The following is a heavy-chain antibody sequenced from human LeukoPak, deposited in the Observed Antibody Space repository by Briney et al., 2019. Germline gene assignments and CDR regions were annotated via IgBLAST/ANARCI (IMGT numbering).Heavy chain of an antibody. J-gene: IGHJ6*02. CDR2: IYYNGNT. CDR3: ARGRSNYYGVDV. V-gene: IGHV4-59*01. CDR1: DGSIDSYY. Sequence: SETLSLTCSVSDGSIDSYYWNWIRRPPGKGLEWIGYIYYNGNTNYSPSLKSRVTMSVDTSKNLFSLKVSSVTAADTAVYYCARGRSNYYGVDVWGQGTTVTVSS. D-gene: IGHD1-26*01.